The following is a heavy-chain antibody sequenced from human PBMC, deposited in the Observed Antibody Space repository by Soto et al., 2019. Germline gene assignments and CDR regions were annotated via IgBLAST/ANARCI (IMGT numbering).Heavy chain of an antibody. D-gene: IGHD2-21*02. V-gene: IGHV3-23*01. CDR3: AKGFIVVVTVLRPDDAFDV. CDR2: ISGGGGST. CDR1: GFTFGNYA. J-gene: IGHJ3*01. Sequence: DVQLLESGGGLVQPGGSLRLACAASGFTFGNYAINWVRLAPGKGLEWVAGISGGGGSTYYADSVKGRFTIFRDNSKSTVFLQMNSLRADDTAVYYCAKGFIVVVTVLRPDDAFDVWGQGTMVTVSS.